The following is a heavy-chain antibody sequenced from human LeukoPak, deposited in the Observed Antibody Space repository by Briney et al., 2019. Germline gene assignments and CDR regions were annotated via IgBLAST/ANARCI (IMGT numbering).Heavy chain of an antibody. J-gene: IGHJ4*02. CDR3: AREPVAAAGRSGYFDY. CDR1: GFTISTYA. V-gene: IGHV3-23*01. Sequence: GGSLRLSCAASGFTISTYALSWVRQTPGKGLEWVSTVSGSSASTYYADSVKGRFTISRDNSKNTLYLQMNSLRAEDTAVYYCAREPVAAAGRSGYFDYWGQGTLVTVSS. CDR2: VSGSSAST. D-gene: IGHD6-13*01.